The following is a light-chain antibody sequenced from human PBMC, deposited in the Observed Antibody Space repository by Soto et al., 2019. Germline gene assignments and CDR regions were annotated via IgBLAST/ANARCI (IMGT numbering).Light chain of an antibody. V-gene: IGKV3-20*01. CDR1: QSVSSNY. CDR2: GAS. CDR3: QQYGSSPWT. Sequence: EIVLTQSPGTLSLSPGERATLSCRASQSVSSNYLAWYQQKPGQAPRLLIYGASSRATAIPDRFSGSGSGTDFTLSINRLEPEDFAVYYCQQYGSSPWTFGQGTKVDIK. J-gene: IGKJ1*01.